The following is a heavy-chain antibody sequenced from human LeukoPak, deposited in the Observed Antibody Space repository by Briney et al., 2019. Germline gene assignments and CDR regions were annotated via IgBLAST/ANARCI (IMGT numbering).Heavy chain of an antibody. CDR2: ISSSGSTI. J-gene: IGHJ6*02. V-gene: IGHV3-48*03. Sequence: GGSLRLSCAASGFTFSSYEMNWVRQAPGKGLEWVSYISSSGSTIYYADSVKGRFTISRDNAKNSLYPQMNSLRAEDTAVYYCARERDCSSTSCYYYYGMDVCGQGTTVTVSS. CDR3: ARERDCSSTSCYYYYGMDV. CDR1: GFTFSSYE. D-gene: IGHD2-2*01.